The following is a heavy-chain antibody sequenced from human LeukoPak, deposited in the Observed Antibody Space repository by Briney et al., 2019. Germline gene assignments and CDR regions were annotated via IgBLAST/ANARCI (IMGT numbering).Heavy chain of an antibody. CDR3: ARDLRTPSDTNIAIDY. Sequence: GGSLRLSCAASGFTFSSYWMHWVRQGPGKGLVWGSRINNDGRSANYAGSVKGRFTISRDNAKNTLYLQMNSLRAEDTAVYYCARDLRTPSDTNIAIDYWGQGTLVTVSS. CDR2: INNDGRSA. V-gene: IGHV3-74*01. J-gene: IGHJ4*02. D-gene: IGHD1-14*01. CDR1: GFTFSSYW.